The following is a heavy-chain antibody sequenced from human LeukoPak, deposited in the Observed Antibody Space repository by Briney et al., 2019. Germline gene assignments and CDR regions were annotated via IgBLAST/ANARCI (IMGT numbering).Heavy chain of an antibody. CDR2: ISGSGGST. D-gene: IGHD4-17*01. CDR1: GFTFSNYA. V-gene: IGHV3-23*01. Sequence: PGGSLRLSCGASGFTFSNYAMSWVRQAPGKGLEWVSAISGSGGSTYYADSVKGRFTISKDNSKNTLYLQVNSLRAEDTAVYYCAKGTDYGDYDRYWYFDLWGRGTLVTVSS. CDR3: AKGTDYGDYDRYWYFDL. J-gene: IGHJ2*01.